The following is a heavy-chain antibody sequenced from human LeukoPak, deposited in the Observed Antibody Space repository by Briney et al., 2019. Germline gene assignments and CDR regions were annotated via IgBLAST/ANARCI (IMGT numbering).Heavy chain of an antibody. CDR3: AHRRRLDYDILTATPGNDAFDI. D-gene: IGHD3-9*01. CDR1: GFSLSPSGVG. V-gene: IGHV2-5*01. CDR2: IYCYDDK. Sequence: SGPTLVNPTQTLTLTCTFSGFSLSPSGVGVGGIRQPPGKALEWLALIYCYDDKRYSPSLKSRLTTTKATSKTQVVLTMTNMDPVETATYYCAHRRRLDYDILTATPGNDAFDIWGQGKMVTASS. J-gene: IGHJ3*02.